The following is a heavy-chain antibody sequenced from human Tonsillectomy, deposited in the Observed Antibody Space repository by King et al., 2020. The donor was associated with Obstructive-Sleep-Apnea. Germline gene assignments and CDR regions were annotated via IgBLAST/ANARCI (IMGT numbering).Heavy chain of an antibody. CDR2: IKPDGSEK. Sequence: VQLVESGGGLVQPGGSLRLSCAASGFTFSTYWMSWVRQAPGKGLEWVANIKPDGSEKYYVDSVKGRFTISRDNAKNSLYLQMNSLRAEDTAVYYCARSEVAGDHDYWGQGTLVTVSS. J-gene: IGHJ4*02. D-gene: IGHD6-19*01. CDR1: GFTFSTYW. CDR3: ARSEVAGDHDY. V-gene: IGHV3-7*03.